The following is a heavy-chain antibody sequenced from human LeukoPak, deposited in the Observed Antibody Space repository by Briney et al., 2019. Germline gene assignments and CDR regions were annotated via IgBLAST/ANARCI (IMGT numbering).Heavy chain of an antibody. CDR2: ISGSAGT. CDR1: GFIFSNYA. J-gene: IGHJ4*02. V-gene: IGHV3-23*01. CDR3: AKETGWSPLGENDH. D-gene: IGHD3-16*01. Sequence: GGSLRLSCEGSGFIFSNYAMTWVRQAPGRGLEWVAGISGSAGTSYADSVKGRFSISRDDSKDTVYLQLNRLTADDTALYYCAKETGWSPLGENDHWGQGILVIVSS.